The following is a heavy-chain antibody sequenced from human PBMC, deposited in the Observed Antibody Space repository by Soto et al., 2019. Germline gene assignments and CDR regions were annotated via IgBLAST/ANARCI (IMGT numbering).Heavy chain of an antibody. V-gene: IGHV3-74*01. Sequence: EVQLVESGGGLVQPGGSLRLSCAASGFTFSRNWMHWVRQAPGKGLVWLSRINSDGTTTTYADSVKGRVTISRNNSKNTVYLQINNLSADDTAVYYCATVGTGSYNWFDPWGQGTLVTVSS. CDR3: ATVGTGSYNWFDP. D-gene: IGHD6-13*01. CDR2: INSDGTTT. CDR1: GFTFSRNW. J-gene: IGHJ5*02.